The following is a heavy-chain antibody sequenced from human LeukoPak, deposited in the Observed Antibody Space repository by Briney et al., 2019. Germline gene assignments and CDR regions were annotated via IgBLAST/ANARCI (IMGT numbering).Heavy chain of an antibody. Sequence: GGSLRLSCAASGFTFSSYGMHWVRQAPGKGLKWVAVISYDGSNKYYADSVKGRFTISRDNSKNTLYLQMNSLRAEDTAVYYCAKTLGEVDYWGQGTLVTVSS. CDR2: ISYDGSNK. J-gene: IGHJ4*02. V-gene: IGHV3-30*18. CDR3: AKTLGEVDY. D-gene: IGHD3-16*01. CDR1: GFTFSSYG.